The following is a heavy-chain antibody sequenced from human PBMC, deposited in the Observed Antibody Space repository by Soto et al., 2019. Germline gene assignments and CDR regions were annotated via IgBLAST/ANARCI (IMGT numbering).Heavy chain of an antibody. CDR3: ARVWGGAFDI. V-gene: IGHV4-59*01. D-gene: IGHD3-10*01. CDR2: IYYSGST. J-gene: IGHJ3*02. Sequence: PSETLSLTCTVSGGSISSYYWSLIRQPPGKGLEWIGYIYYSGSTNYNPSLKSRVTISVDTSKNQFSLKLSSVTAADTAVYYCARVWGGAFDIWGQGTMVTVSS. CDR1: GGSISSYY.